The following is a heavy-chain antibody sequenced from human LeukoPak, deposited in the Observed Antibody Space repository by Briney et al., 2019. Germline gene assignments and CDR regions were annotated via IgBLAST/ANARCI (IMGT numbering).Heavy chain of an antibody. CDR2: INHSGST. J-gene: IGHJ4*02. CDR1: GGSFGGYY. Sequence: SETLSLTCAVYGGSFGGYYWSWIRQPPGKGLEWIGEINHSGSTNYNPSLKSRVTISVDTSKNQFSLKLSSVTAADTAVYYCAREFSTSCSPADYWGQGTLVTVSS. D-gene: IGHD2-2*01. CDR3: AREFSTSCSPADY. V-gene: IGHV4-34*01.